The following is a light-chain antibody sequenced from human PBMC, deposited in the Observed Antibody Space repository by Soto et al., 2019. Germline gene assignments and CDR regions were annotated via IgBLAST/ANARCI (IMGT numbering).Light chain of an antibody. CDR1: QSVSSY. V-gene: IGKV3-11*01. CDR3: QQQVT. CDR2: DAS. J-gene: IGKJ4*01. Sequence: EIVLTQSPATLSLSPGERATLSCRASQSVSSYLAWYQQKPGQAPRLLLYDASNRASGIRARFSGSGSGTDFTLTISSLEPGDLAVYYCQQQVTFGGGTKVEIK.